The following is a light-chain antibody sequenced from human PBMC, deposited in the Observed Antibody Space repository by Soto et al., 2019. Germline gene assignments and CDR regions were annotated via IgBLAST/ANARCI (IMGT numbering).Light chain of an antibody. V-gene: IGLV2-14*03. CDR2: DVV. CDR1: ISDVGGFNS. J-gene: IGLJ1*01. CDR3: SSYTSTMTNV. Sequence: QPASVSGSPGQSITISCTGTISDVGGFNSVSWYQLRPGTAPKLILYDVVDRPSGVSYRFSGSKSGNTASLTISGLQAADEADYFCSSYTSTMTNVFGSGTKVTVL.